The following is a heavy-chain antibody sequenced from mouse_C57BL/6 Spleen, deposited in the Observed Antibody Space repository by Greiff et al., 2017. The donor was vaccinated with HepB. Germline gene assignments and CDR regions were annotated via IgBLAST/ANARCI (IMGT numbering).Heavy chain of an antibody. Sequence: QVQLQQPGAELVKPGASVKMSCKASGYTFTSYWITWVKQRPGQGLEWIGDIYPGSGSTNYNEKFKSKATLTVDTSSSTAYMQLSSLKSEDSAVYYCARSAYCGSSYDWFAYWGQGTLVTVSA. J-gene: IGHJ3*01. D-gene: IGHD1-1*01. CDR1: GYTFTSYW. CDR3: ARSAYCGSSYDWFAY. CDR2: IYPGSGST. V-gene: IGHV1-55*01.